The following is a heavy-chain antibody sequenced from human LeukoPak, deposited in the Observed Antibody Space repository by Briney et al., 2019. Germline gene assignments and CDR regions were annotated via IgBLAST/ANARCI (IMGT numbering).Heavy chain of an antibody. CDR1: GYTFSASY. Sequence: ASLKISCKASGYTFSASYIHWVRQAPGHRLEWIAWINPDAGGTTYAQNFAGGVTAARYTCISTVYMDLISLKSDDTAVCDCALGFLRDLKGFDPWGQGTLVTVSS. J-gene: IGHJ5*02. V-gene: IGHV1-2*02. CDR3: ALGFLRDLKGFDP. D-gene: IGHD2/OR15-2a*01. CDR2: INPDAGGT.